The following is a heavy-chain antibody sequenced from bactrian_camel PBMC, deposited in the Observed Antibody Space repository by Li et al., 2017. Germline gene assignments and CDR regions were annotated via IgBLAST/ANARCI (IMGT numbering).Heavy chain of an antibody. Sequence: HVQLVESGGDSVQTGGSLRLSCVLSGASTSTTCMAWFRQAPGQEREGVAACVWGTCPYSSDAVRGRFTISKDNAKNTLYLQMNSLEPEDTAVYYCAADQFAFGLSPQYKYWGQGTQVTVS. J-gene: IGHJ4*01. V-gene: IGHV3S53*01. CDR1: GASTSTTC. CDR3: AADQFAFGLSPQYKY. CDR2: CVWGTCP. D-gene: IGHD1*01.